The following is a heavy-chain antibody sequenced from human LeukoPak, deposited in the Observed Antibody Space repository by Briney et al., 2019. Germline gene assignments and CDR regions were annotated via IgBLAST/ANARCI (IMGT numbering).Heavy chain of an antibody. CDR3: ARVTNYYDSSGYMDWFDP. CDR1: GFTFSSYS. J-gene: IGHJ5*02. V-gene: IGHV3-21*01. Sequence: PGGSLRLSCAASGFTFSSYSMNWVRQAPGKGLEWVSSISSSSSYIYYADSVKGRFTISRDNAKNSLYLQMNSLRAEDTAVYYCARVTNYYDSSGYMDWFDPWGQGTLVTVSS. CDR2: ISSSSSYI. D-gene: IGHD3-22*01.